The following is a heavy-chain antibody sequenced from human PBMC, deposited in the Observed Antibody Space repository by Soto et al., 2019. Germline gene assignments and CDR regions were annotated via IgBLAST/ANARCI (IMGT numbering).Heavy chain of an antibody. J-gene: IGHJ4*02. CDR3: ARVPFYYDSSGYYYFDY. V-gene: IGHV4-59*01. CDR2: IYYSGST. D-gene: IGHD3-22*01. Sequence: TLSLTCTVSGGSISSYYWSWIRQPPGKGLEWIGYIYYSGSTNYNPSLKSRVTISVDTSKNQFSLKLSSVTAADTAVYYCARVPFYYDSSGYYYFDYWGQGTLVTVSS. CDR1: GGSISSYY.